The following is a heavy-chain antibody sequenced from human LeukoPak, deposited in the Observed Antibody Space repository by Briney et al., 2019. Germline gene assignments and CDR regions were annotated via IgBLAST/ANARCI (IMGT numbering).Heavy chain of an antibody. CDR2: ISWNSGSI. CDR3: AKGAARREVYYYYYMDV. J-gene: IGHJ6*03. D-gene: IGHD6-6*01. CDR1: GFTFDNYA. Sequence: PGGSLRLSCAASGFTFDNYAMHWVRQAPGKGLEWVSGISWNSGSIGYADSVKGRFTISRDNAKNSLYLQMNSLRAEDMALYYCAKGAARREVYYYYYMDVWGKGTTVTVSS. V-gene: IGHV3-9*03.